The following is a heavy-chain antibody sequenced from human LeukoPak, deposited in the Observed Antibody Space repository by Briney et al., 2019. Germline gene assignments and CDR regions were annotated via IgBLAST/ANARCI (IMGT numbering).Heavy chain of an antibody. V-gene: IGHV1-8*01. D-gene: IGHD6-19*01. CDR2: MNPNSGNT. J-gene: IGHJ6*02. CDR1: GYTFTSYD. CDR3: AREGYSSGWYSVDYYYYYGMDV. Sequence: ASVKVSCKASGYTFTSYDINWVRQATGQGLEWMGWMNPNSGNTGYAQKFQGRVTMTRNTSISTAYMELSSLRSEDTAVYYCAREGYSSGWYSVDYYYYYGMDVWGQGTTVTVSS.